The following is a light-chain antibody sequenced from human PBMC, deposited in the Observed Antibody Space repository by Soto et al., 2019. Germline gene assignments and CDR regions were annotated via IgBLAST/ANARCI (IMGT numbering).Light chain of an antibody. CDR3: QQYDNLPLT. CDR1: QDIKNY. CDR2: DAS. V-gene: IGKV1-33*01. J-gene: IGKJ4*01. Sequence: DIQMTQSPSSLSASVGDRVTITCQASQDIKNYLNWYQQKSGKAPKLLIYDASDLETGVPSRFSGCGSGTDFTFTINSLQPEDIATYYCQQYDNLPLTFXGGTKVDIK.